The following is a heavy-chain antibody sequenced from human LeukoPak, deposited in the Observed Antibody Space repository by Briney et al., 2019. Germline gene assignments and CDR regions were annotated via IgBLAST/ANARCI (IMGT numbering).Heavy chain of an antibody. D-gene: IGHD3-3*01. Sequence: PSETLSLTCTVSGDSISSHYWSWIRQPPGKGLEGIGYIHYRGSTNYNPSLKSRLTISVDTSKHQFSLELSSVTGADTAVYYCARERFGVVNYWGQGTLVTVSS. CDR3: ARERFGVVNY. CDR1: GDSISSHY. V-gene: IGHV4-59*11. J-gene: IGHJ4*02. CDR2: IHYRGST.